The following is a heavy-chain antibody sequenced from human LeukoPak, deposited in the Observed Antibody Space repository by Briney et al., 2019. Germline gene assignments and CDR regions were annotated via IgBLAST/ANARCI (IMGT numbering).Heavy chain of an antibody. Sequence: GASLQISCKGSGYSFTNYWIGWVRQLPGKGLEWMGIIYPADSDTRYSPSFAGQVSISADTSTSTTYLQWSSLKASDTAMYFCSRHRWGPRMTTDNDYWGQGTLVTVSS. D-gene: IGHD3-16*01. CDR1: GYSFTNYW. CDR3: SRHRWGPRMTTDNDY. CDR2: IYPADSDT. V-gene: IGHV5-51*01. J-gene: IGHJ4*02.